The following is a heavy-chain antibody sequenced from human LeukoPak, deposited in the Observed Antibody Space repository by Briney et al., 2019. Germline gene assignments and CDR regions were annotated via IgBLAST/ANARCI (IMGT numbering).Heavy chain of an antibody. CDR1: GGSISSSSYY. CDR3: ARLFPVGDYVFGLPKYYFDY. Sequence: PSETLSLTCTVSGGSISSSSYYWGWIRQPPGKGLEWIGSIYYSGTTYYNPSLKSRVTISVDTSKNQISLKLSSVTAADTAVYYCARLFPVGDYVFGLPKYYFDYWGQGTLVTVSS. CDR2: IYYSGTT. V-gene: IGHV4-39*01. J-gene: IGHJ4*02. D-gene: IGHD4-17*01.